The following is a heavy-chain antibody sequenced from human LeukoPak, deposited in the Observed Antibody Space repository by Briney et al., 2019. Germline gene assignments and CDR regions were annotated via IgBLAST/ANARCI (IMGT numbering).Heavy chain of an antibody. V-gene: IGHV3-21*01. CDR2: ISSSSSYI. J-gene: IGHJ6*03. Sequence: GGSLRLSCAASGFTFSSYSMNWVRQAPGKGLERVSSISSSSSYIYYADSVKGRFTISRDNAKNSLYLQMNSLRAENTAVYYCARELTVTTSYYYYYMDVWGKGTTVTVSS. CDR3: ARELTVTTSYYYYYMDV. CDR1: GFTFSSYS. D-gene: IGHD4-11*01.